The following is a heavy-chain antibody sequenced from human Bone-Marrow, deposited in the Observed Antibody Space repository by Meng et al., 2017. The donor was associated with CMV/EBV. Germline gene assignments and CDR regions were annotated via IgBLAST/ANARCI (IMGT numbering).Heavy chain of an antibody. CDR2: MNPNSGNT. CDR1: GYTFTSYD. CDR3: ARTSKYPAPHDFWSGSVGYYYGMDV. Sequence: ASVKVSCKASGYTFTSYDIHWVRQATGKGREWMGWMNPNSGNTGDAQQFQGRVTMTRNTSISTAYMELSSLRSEDTAVYYWARTSKYPAPHDFWSGSVGYYYGMDVWGQETTVTVSS. D-gene: IGHD3-3*01. J-gene: IGHJ6*02. V-gene: IGHV1-8*01.